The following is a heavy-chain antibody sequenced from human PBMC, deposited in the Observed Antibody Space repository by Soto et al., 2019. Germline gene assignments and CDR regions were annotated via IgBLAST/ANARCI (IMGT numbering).Heavy chain of an antibody. D-gene: IGHD4-17*01. CDR1: GGSISSSSYY. J-gene: IGHJ4*02. CDR2: IYYSGST. CDR3: ARYGDTSGGDY. Sequence: SETLSLTCTVSGGSISSSSYYWGWIRQPPGKGLEWIGSIYYSGSTYYNPSLKSRVTISVDTSKNQFSLKLSSVTAADTAVYYCARYGDTSGGDYWGQGTLVTVSS. V-gene: IGHV4-39*01.